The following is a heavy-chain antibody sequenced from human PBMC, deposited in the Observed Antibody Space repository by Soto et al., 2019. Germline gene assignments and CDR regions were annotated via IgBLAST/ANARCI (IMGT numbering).Heavy chain of an antibody. CDR2: ISGSGGST. J-gene: IGHJ4*02. CDR3: AKNQDPYDFWSLSYFDY. Sequence: PGGSLRLSCAASGFTFSSYAMSWVRQAPGKGLEWVSAISGSGGSTYYADSVKGRFTISRDNSKNTLYLKMNSLRAEDTALYYCAKNQDPYDFWSLSYFDYWGQGTLVTVSS. V-gene: IGHV3-23*01. D-gene: IGHD3-3*01. CDR1: GFTFSSYA.